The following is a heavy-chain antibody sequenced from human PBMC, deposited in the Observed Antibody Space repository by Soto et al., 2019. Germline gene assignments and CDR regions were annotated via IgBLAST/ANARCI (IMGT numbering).Heavy chain of an antibody. V-gene: IGHV4-61*01. J-gene: IGHJ4*02. Sequence: SETLSLTCTVSGGSVSSGSYYWSWVRQPPGKGLEWIGYIYYSGSTNYNPSLKSRVTISVDTSKNLFSLKLSSVTAADTAVYYCARAVAGLDYWGQGTLVTVSS. CDR2: IYYSGST. CDR3: ARAVAGLDY. D-gene: IGHD6-19*01. CDR1: GGSVSSGSYY.